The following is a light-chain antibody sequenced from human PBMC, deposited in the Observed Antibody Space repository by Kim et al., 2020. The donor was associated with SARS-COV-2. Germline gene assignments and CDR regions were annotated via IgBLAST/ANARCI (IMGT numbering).Light chain of an antibody. V-gene: IGLV3-1*01. CDR3: QAWDNNNGV. CDR1: GLGDKC. Sequence: SVAPGQTASITCSGDGLGDKCASWYQQKPSQSPVLVIYSDSRRPSGIPERFSGSNSGNTATLTIRGTQAIDEGDYYCQAWDNNNGVFGGGAQLAVL. J-gene: IGLJ3*02. CDR2: SDS.